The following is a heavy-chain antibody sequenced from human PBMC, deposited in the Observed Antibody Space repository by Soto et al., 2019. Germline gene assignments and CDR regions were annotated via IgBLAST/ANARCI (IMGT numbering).Heavy chain of an antibody. D-gene: IGHD1-26*01. CDR2: IIPIFGTA. V-gene: IGHV1-69*01. J-gene: IGHJ6*02. CDR1: GGTFSSYA. Sequence: QVQLVQSGAEVKKPGSSVKVSCKASGGTFSSYAISWVRQAPGQGLEWMGGIIPIFGTANYAQKFQGRVTITADESTSTAYMELSSLRSEDTAVYYCARCIVGAGKYYYCGMDVWGQGTTVTVSS. CDR3: ARCIVGAGKYYYCGMDV.